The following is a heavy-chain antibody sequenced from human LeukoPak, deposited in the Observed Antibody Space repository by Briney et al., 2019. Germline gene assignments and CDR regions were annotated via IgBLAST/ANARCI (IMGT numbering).Heavy chain of an antibody. Sequence: PSETLSLTCTVSGGSIRGSDFYWGWIRQPPGKGLEWIGTIYSTGSTYYNTSLKSRVTISVDTSKNQFSLRLTSVTAADTAVYYCATWLQMHFWGQGTLDTVSS. CDR3: ATWLQMHF. CDR2: IYSTGST. J-gene: IGHJ4*02. D-gene: IGHD5-24*01. V-gene: IGHV4-39*07. CDR1: GGSIRGSDFY.